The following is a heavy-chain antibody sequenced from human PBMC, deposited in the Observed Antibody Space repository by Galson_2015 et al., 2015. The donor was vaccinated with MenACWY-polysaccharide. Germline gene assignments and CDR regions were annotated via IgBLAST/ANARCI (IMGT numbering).Heavy chain of an antibody. CDR2: ISAYNGNT. Sequence: SVKVSCKASGYTFTSYGISWVRQAPGQGLEWMGWISAYNGNTNYAQKFQGRVTMTRNTSISTAYMELRRLTSDDTAVYFCASGPGYCRGGLCFGVDSWGQGTLLTVSS. V-gene: IGHV1-18*01. D-gene: IGHD2-15*01. J-gene: IGHJ4*02. CDR3: ASGPGYCRGGLCFGVDS. CDR1: GYTFTSYG.